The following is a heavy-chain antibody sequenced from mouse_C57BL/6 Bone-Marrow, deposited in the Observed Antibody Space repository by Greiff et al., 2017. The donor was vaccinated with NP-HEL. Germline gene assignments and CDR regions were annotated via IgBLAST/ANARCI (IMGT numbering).Heavy chain of an antibody. D-gene: IGHD1-1*01. V-gene: IGHV1-55*01. Sequence: QVQLQQPGAELVKPGASVKMSCKASGYTFTSYWITWVKQRPGQGLEWIGDIYPGSGSTNYNEKFKSKATLTVDTSSSTAYMQLSSLTSEDSAVYSCARGITTVVAPYYFDYWGQGTTLTVSS. J-gene: IGHJ2*01. CDR2: IYPGSGST. CDR1: GYTFTSYW. CDR3: ARGITTVVAPYYFDY.